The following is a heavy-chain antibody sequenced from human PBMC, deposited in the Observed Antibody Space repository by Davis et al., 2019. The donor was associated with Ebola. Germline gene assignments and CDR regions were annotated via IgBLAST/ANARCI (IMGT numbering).Heavy chain of an antibody. V-gene: IGHV1-2*06. D-gene: IGHD1-14*01. J-gene: IGHJ4*02. CDR2: INPNSGGT. CDR3: ATPTTKGFDY. CDR1: GYSFTNYG. Sequence: ASVKVSCKASGYSFTNYGINWVRQAPGQGLEWMGRINPNSGGTNYAQKFQGRVTMTRDTSISTAYMELSRLRSDDTAVYYCATPTTKGFDYWGQGTLVTVSS.